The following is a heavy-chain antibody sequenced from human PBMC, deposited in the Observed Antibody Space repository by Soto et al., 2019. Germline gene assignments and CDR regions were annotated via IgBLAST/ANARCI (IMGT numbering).Heavy chain of an antibody. Sequence: PSPTGSRTYAISGDRVCRNSGAWNWIGKSPSRGLEWLGRTYSRSKWYNDYAVSVKSRITIHPDTSKNQFSLQLNSVTPQGTAVYSCARSSGWHNYYYYGMDVWGQGTTVTASS. J-gene: IGHJ6*02. CDR3: ARSSGWHNYYYYGMDV. V-gene: IGHV6-1*01. D-gene: IGHD6-19*01. CDR2: TYSRSKWYN. CDR1: GDRVCRNSGA.